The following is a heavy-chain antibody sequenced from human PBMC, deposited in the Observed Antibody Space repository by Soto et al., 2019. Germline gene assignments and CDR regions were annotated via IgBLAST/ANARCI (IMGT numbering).Heavy chain of an antibody. V-gene: IGHV3-48*01. CDR2: ISSSSSTI. CDR3: ARANYYGSPGDFDY. J-gene: IGHJ4*02. D-gene: IGHD3-10*01. CDR1: GFTFSSYS. Sequence: PGGSLRLSCAASGFTFSSYSMNWVRQALGKGLEWVSYISSSSSTIYYADSVKGRFTISRDNAKNSLYLQMNSLRAEDTAVYYCARANYYGSPGDFDYWGQGTLVTVSS.